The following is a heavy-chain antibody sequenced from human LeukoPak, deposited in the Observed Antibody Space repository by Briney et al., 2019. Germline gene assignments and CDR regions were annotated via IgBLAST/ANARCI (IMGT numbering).Heavy chain of an antibody. CDR1: GFTFSSYT. D-gene: IGHD3-10*01. J-gene: IGHJ4*02. CDR3: ARGSLWFGELRY. V-gene: IGHV3-21*01. Sequence: GGSLRLSCAASGFTFSSYTMNWVRQAPGKGLEWVSSISRSSSYIYYADSVKGRFTISRDNAKNSLYLQMNSLRAEDTAVYYCARGSLWFGELRYWGQGPLVTVSS. CDR2: ISRSSSYI.